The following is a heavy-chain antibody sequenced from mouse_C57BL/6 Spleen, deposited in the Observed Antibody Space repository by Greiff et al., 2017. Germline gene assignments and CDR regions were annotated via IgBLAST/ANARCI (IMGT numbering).Heavy chain of an antibody. CDR2: IHPNSGST. Sequence: QVQLQQPGAELVKPGASVKLSCKASGYTFTSYWMHWVKQRPGQGLEWIGMIHPNSGSTNYNEKFKSKATLTVDKSSSTAYMQLSSLTSEDSAVYYCARAIPYYYAMDYWGQGTSVTVSS. CDR1: GYTFTSYW. V-gene: IGHV1-64*01. J-gene: IGHJ4*01. CDR3: ARAIPYYYAMDY.